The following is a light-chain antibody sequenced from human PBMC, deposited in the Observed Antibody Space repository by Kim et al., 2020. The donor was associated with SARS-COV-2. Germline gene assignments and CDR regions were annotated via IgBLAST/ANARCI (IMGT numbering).Light chain of an antibody. CDR2: GNS. V-gene: IGLV1-40*01. J-gene: IGLJ1*01. CDR1: SSNIGAGYD. Sequence: QSVLTQPPSVSGAPGQRVTISCTGSSSNIGAGYDLHWYQQFPGTAPKLLIYGNSNRPSGVPDRFSGSKSGTSASLAITGLQAEDEADYYCQSYDTSLSRYVFGTGTKVTVL. CDR3: QSYDTSLSRYV.